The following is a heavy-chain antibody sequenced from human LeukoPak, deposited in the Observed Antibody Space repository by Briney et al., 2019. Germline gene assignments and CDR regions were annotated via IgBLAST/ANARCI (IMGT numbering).Heavy chain of an antibody. J-gene: IGHJ3*02. D-gene: IGHD2-2*01. V-gene: IGHV1-18*01. CDR1: GYTFTRYG. CDR3: ARDLRGYCSSTSCYGAFDI. CDR2: ISAYNGNT. Sequence: ASVKVSCKASGYTFTRYGISWVRQAPGQGLEWMGWISAYNGNTNYAQKLQGRVTMTTDTSTSTAYMELRSLRSDDTAVYYCARDLRGYCSSTSCYGAFDIWGQGTMVTVSS.